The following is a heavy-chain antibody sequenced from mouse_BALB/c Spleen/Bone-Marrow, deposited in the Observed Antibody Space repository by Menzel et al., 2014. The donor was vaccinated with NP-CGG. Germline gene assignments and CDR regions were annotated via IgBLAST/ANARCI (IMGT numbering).Heavy chain of an antibody. CDR3: ARGGSSYGWYFDV. V-gene: IGHV14-3*02. D-gene: IGHD1-1*01. J-gene: IGHJ1*01. Sequence: VQLQQSGAELVKPGASVKLSCTASGFNIKDTYMHWVKQRPEQGLEWIGRIDPANGNTKYDPKFQGKATITADTSSNTAYLQLSSLTSEDTAVYCCARGGSSYGWYFDVWGAGTTVTVSS. CDR2: IDPANGNT. CDR1: GFNIKDTY.